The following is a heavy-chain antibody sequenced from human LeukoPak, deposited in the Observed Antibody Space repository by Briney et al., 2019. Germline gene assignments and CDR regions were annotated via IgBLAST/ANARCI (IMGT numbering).Heavy chain of an antibody. J-gene: IGHJ4*02. CDR1: GFTFYGYT. CDR2: ISWNSGSI. D-gene: IGHD3-10*01. V-gene: IGHV3-9*01. Sequence: PGRSLRLSSAASGFTFYGYTMHWVRQAPGKGRGWVSGISWNSGSIAYADSVKGRFTISRDNAKNSRYLQMSSLRAEDTALYYCAKSLAMVRGELDYWGQGTLVTVSS. CDR3: AKSLAMVRGELDY.